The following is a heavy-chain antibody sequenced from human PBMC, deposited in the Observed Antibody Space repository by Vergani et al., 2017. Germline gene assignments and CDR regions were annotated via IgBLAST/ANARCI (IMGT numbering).Heavy chain of an antibody. J-gene: IGHJ4*02. Sequence: EVQLVESGGDLAQPGGSLTLSCVAYGLVFSDYTMSWVRQAPGRGLEWVSIISGSATGGVTYVADSVKGRFTIFRDNSKNTLYLQMNSLRGDDTAVYYCARGTRDTPSSLDYWGQGTLVTVSS. CDR3: ARGTRDTPSSLDY. V-gene: IGHV3-23*04. D-gene: IGHD5-24*01. CDR2: ISGSATGGVT. CDR1: GLVFSDYT.